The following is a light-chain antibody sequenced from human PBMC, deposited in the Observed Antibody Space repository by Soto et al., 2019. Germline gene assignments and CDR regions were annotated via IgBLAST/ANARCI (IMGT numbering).Light chain of an antibody. J-gene: IGKJ1*01. CDR3: LQYNTFRT. CDR1: QGIRND. V-gene: IGKV1-17*01. Sequence: DIQMTQSPSSLSASVGDRVTITCRASQGIRNDLAWYQQKPGKAPKRLIFDASRLQSGVPSRFSGSGSGTEFTLTISSLQPEDLATYYCLQYNTFRTFGQGTKVEIK. CDR2: DAS.